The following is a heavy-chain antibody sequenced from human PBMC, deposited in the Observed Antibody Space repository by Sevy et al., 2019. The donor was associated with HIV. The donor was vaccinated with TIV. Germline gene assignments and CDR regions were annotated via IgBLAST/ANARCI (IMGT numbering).Heavy chain of an antibody. V-gene: IGHV3-23*01. CDR2: LSFGCGEI. D-gene: IGHD2-8*01. CDR1: GFTFSKYS. Sequence: GGSPILSCAASGFTFSKYSMSWVRQPPGKGLEWVSTLSFGCGEINYADSVKGRFTISRDNSKSSVYLQMNNLRPEDTAVYYCAREGCTKPHDYWGQGTLVTVSS. CDR3: AREGCTKPHDY. J-gene: IGHJ4*02.